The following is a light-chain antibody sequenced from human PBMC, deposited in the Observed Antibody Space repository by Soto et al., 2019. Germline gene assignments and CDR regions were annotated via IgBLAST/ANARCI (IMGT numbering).Light chain of an antibody. V-gene: IGLV2-14*01. J-gene: IGLJ2*01. CDR1: SSDVGGYNY. Sequence: QSALNQPASVSGSPGQSITISCTGTSSDVGGYNYVSWYQQHPGKAPKLMIYEVSNRPSGVSNRFSGSKSGNTASLTISGLQAEDEADYYCSSYTSSSPVVFGGGTKLTVL. CDR3: SSYTSSSPVV. CDR2: EVS.